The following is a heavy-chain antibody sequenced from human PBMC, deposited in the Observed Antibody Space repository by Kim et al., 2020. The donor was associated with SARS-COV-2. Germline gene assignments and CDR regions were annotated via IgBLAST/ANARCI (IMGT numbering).Heavy chain of an antibody. CDR3: AKNDLVWDNDGA. J-gene: IGHJ5*01. D-gene: IGHD3-16*01. V-gene: IGHV3-23*05. Sequence: GGSLRLSCAASGFPFTRHSITWVRQAPGKGLDWVAGIGNTGISTDYADSVKGRFTISRDNSKNMAYLQMNSLRVEDTAVYYCAKNDLVWDNDGAWGHGILVTVSS. CDR2: IGNTGIST. CDR1: GFPFTRHS.